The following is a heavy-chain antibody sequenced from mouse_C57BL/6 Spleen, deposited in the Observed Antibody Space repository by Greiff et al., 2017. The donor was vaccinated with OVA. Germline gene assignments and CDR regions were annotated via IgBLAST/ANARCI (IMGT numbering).Heavy chain of an antibody. CDR3: ARDDGYYLAY. CDR1: GYSFTSYY. D-gene: IGHD2-3*01. CDR2: IYPGSGNT. J-gene: IGHJ3*01. V-gene: IGHV1-66*01. Sequence: QVHVKQSGPELVKPGASVKISCKASGYSFTSYYIHWVKQRPGQGLEWIGWIYPGSGNTKYNEKFKGKATLTADTSSSTAYMQLSSLTSEDSAVYYCARDDGYYLAYWGQGTLVTVSA.